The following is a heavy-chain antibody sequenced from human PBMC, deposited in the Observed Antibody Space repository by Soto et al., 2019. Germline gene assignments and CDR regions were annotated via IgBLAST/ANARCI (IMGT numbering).Heavy chain of an antibody. D-gene: IGHD3-22*01. CDR1: GGTFSAYP. J-gene: IGHJ3*01. CDR3: AKGADSSGSESAFDL. Sequence: QVQLVQSGAEVKKPGSSVKVSCKTSGGTFSAYPFNWVRQAPGQGLEWMGRIIPILDITDYSQNFQGRVTITADKATNTAYMDLTSLRSEDTAMYFCAKGADSSGSESAFDLWRQGTLITVSS. CDR2: IIPILDIT. V-gene: IGHV1-69*02.